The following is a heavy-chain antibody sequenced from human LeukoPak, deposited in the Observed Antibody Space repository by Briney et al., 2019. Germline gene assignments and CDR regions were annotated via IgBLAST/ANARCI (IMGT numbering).Heavy chain of an antibody. J-gene: IGHJ4*02. CDR1: GGSISGSSYF. CDR3: ARVNYGSATKEDY. CDR2: INYSGST. D-gene: IGHD3-10*01. V-gene: IGHV4-39*07. Sequence: ASETLSLTCTVSGGSISGSSYFWGWIRQPPGKGLEWIGSINYSGSTYYNPSLKSRVTISVDTSENQFSLKLSSVTAADTAVYYCARVNYGSATKEDYWGQGTLVTVSS.